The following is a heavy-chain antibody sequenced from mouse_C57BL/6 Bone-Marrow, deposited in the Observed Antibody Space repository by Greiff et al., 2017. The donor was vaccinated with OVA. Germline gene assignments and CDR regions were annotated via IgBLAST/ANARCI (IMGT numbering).Heavy chain of an antibody. J-gene: IGHJ4*01. CDR3: TDSLLRYAMDC. D-gene: IGHD1-2*01. V-gene: IGHV14-4*01. CDR2: IDPENGDT. Sequence: VQLQQSGAELVRPGASVKLSCTASGFNIKDDYMHWVKQRPKQGLEWIGWIDPENGDTEYASKFQGKAIITADTSSNTAYLQLSNLTSEDSAVYYCTDSLLRYAMDCWGQGTSVTVSS. CDR1: GFNIKDDY.